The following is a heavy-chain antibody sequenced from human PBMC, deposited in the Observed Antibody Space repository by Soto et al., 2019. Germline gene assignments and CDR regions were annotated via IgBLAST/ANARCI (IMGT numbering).Heavy chain of an antibody. D-gene: IGHD6-13*01. Sequence: SETLSLTCTVSGGSISSYYWSWIRQPPGKGLEWIGYIYYSGSTNYNPSLKSRVTISVDTSKNQFSLKLSSVTAADTAVYYCAREGYSSSWYGYGMDVWGQGTTVTVSS. V-gene: IGHV4-59*01. CDR3: AREGYSSSWYGYGMDV. CDR1: GGSISSYY. J-gene: IGHJ6*02. CDR2: IYYSGST.